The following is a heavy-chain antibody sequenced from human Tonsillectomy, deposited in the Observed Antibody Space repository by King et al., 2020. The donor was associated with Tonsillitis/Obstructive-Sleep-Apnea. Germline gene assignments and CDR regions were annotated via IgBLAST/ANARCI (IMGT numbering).Heavy chain of an antibody. CDR1: GFTFSSYA. J-gene: IGHJ6*03. CDR2: ISSNGGST. D-gene: IGHD2-2*01. Sequence: VQLVESGGGLVQPGGSLRLSCSASGFTFSSYAMHWVRQAPGKGLEYVSAISSNGGSTYYADSVKGRFTISRDNSKNTLYLQMSSLRAEDTAVYYCVTNEGCSSTSCYFYYYYMDVWGKGTTVTVSS. CDR3: VTNEGCSSTSCYFYYYYMDV. V-gene: IGHV3-64D*06.